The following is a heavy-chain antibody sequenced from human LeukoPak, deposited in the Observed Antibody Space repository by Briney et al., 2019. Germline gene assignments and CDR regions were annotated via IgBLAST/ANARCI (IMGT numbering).Heavy chain of an antibody. CDR2: IYYSGST. V-gene: IGHV4-59*01. Sequence: SETLSLTCTVSGGSISSYYWSWIRQPPGKGLEWIGYIYYSGSTNYNPSLKSRVAISVDTSKNQFSLKLSSVTAADTAVYYCARGSELLNFDYWGQGTLVTISS. J-gene: IGHJ4*02. CDR1: GGSISSYY. CDR3: ARGSELLNFDY. D-gene: IGHD1-26*01.